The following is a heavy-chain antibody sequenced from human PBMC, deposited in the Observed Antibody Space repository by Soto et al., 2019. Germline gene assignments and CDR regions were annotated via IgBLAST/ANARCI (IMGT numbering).Heavy chain of an antibody. CDR2: ISLSSSTI. Sequence: EVQLVESGGGLVQPGGSLRLSCAASGFTFSSYNMNWVRQAPGKVLEWISDISLSSSTIFYADSVKGRFTISRDNAKNSLYLQMNSLIAEDTAVYYCARDSLNYYDYMDVWGKGTTVTVSS. CDR1: GFTFSSYN. CDR3: ARDSLNYYDYMDV. V-gene: IGHV3-48*01. J-gene: IGHJ6*03.